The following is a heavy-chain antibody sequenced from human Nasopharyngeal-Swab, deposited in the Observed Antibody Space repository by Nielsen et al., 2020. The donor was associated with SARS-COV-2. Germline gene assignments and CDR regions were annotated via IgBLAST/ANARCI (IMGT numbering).Heavy chain of an antibody. CDR3: ARDKVVDIKGDDAFDI. J-gene: IGHJ3*02. CDR2: ISSSSSTI. CDR1: GFTFSSYS. V-gene: IGHV3-48*02. Sequence: GGSLRLPCAASGFTFSSYSMNWVRQAPGKGLEWVSYISSSSSTIYYADSVKGRFTISRDNAKNSLYLQMNSLRDEDTAVYYCARDKVVDIKGDDAFDIWGQGTMVTVSS. D-gene: IGHD3-22*01.